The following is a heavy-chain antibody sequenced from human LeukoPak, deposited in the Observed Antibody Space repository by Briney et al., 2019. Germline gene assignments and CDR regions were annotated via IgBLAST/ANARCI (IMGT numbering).Heavy chain of an antibody. J-gene: IGHJ4*02. Sequence: SETLSLTCTVSGGSVSSGSYYWSWIRQPPGKGLEWIGYIYYSGSTNYNPSLKGRVTISVDTSKNQFSLKLSSVTAADTAVYYCARRGSSAHFDYWGQGTLVTVSS. CDR1: GGSVSSGSYY. D-gene: IGHD6-6*01. V-gene: IGHV4-61*01. CDR2: IYYSGST. CDR3: ARRGSSAHFDY.